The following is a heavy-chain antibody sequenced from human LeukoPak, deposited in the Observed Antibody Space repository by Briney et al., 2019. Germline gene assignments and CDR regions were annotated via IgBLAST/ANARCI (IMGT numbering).Heavy chain of an antibody. Sequence: SDTLSLTCTVSGGSISSYYWSWTRQPPGKGLEWIGYIHYTGSTNYNPSLKSRVTISVATSKNRFSLQLSSVTAADTAVYFCARSLFSYYYDSSAYFPFEYWGQGSLVTVSS. CDR2: IHYTGST. D-gene: IGHD3-22*01. V-gene: IGHV4-59*07. J-gene: IGHJ4*02. CDR1: GGSISSYY. CDR3: ARSLFSYYYDSSAYFPFEY.